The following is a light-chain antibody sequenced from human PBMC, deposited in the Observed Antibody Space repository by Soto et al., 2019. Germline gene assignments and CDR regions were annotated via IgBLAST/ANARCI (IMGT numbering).Light chain of an antibody. CDR2: SAS. CDR1: QGIDSY. CDR3: QQLKSYPLT. Sequence: IQLTQSPSSLSASVGDRVTITCRASQGIDSYLGWYQQKPGKAPKLLIYSASTLRSGVPSRFSGSGSGTDVTLTISSLQPEDFATYHCQQLKSYPLTFGGGTKVEI. V-gene: IGKV1-9*01. J-gene: IGKJ4*01.